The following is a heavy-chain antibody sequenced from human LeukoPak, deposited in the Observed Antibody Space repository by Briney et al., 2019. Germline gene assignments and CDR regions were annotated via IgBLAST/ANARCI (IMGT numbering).Heavy chain of an antibody. CDR2: IYPGDSDT. V-gene: IGHV5-51*01. D-gene: IGHD6-13*01. Sequence: GESLKISCKGSGYSFSTYWIGWVRQMPGKGLEWMGIIYPGDSDTRYSPSFQGQVTISVDKSITTAYLQWSSLKASDTAMYYCARRSTWYIDYWGQGTLVTVSS. CDR3: ARRSTWYIDY. J-gene: IGHJ4*02. CDR1: GYSFSTYW.